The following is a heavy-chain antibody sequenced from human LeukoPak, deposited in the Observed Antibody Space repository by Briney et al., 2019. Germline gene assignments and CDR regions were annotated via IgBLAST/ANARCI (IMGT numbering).Heavy chain of an antibody. CDR1: GYSFTSYW. CDR2: IHPRDSET. CDR3: ARQSIGTGDCYYFDY. D-gene: IGHD2-21*02. Sequence: GESLKISCKGSGYSFTSYWIGWVRQMPGKGLEWMGIIHPRDSETRYSPSFQGQVTMSADKSITTAYLQWTSLKASDTAIYYCARQSIGTGDCYYFDYWGQGTLVTVSS. V-gene: IGHV5-51*01. J-gene: IGHJ4*02.